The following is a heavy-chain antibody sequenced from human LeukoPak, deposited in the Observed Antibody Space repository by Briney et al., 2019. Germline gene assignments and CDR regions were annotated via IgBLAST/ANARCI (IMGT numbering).Heavy chain of an antibody. CDR1: GYTFTNYF. CDR2: INPTSVGR. D-gene: IGHD4-17*01. V-gene: IGHV1-46*01. Sequence: GASVKVSCKASGYTFTNYFVYRVRQAPGQGLEWIGIINPTSVGREYAQKFQGRITMTRDTSTSTVYMELNSLRSDDTAVYYCARMGRGDQDWYFDLWGRGTLITVSS. J-gene: IGHJ2*01. CDR3: ARMGRGDQDWYFDL.